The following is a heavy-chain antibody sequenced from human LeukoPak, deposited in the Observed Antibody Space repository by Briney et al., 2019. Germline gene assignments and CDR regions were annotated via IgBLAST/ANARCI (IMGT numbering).Heavy chain of an antibody. CDR1: GFPFSGYS. Sequence: GGSLRLSXAGSGFPFSGYSMNWVRQTPGKGLEWVASMSILSGITYYAESVKGRLTVSRDNAKNLLHLQMNSLRVEDTAIYYCAREFEYSTSGAGYWGQGTLVTVSS. V-gene: IGHV3-21*01. CDR2: MSILSGIT. CDR3: AREFEYSTSGAGY. J-gene: IGHJ4*02. D-gene: IGHD6-6*01.